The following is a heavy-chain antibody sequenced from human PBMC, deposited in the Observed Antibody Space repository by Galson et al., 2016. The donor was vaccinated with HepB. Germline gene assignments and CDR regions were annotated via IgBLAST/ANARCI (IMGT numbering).Heavy chain of an antibody. D-gene: IGHD1-1*01. CDR1: GFTFSTYA. CDR2: ISGSGGST. CDR3: GKGGTGIAVPGNG. J-gene: IGHJ4*02. V-gene: IGHV3-23*01. Sequence: SLRLSCAASGFTFSTYAMSWVRQAPGKGLEWVSAISGSGGSTYYADSVKGRFTISRDNSKNTLYLEMNSLRGEDTAVYYCGKGGTGIAVPGNGWGQGTLVTVSS.